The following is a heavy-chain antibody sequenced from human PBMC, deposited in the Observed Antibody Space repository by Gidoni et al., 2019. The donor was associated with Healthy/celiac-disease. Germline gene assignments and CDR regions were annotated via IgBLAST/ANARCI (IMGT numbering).Heavy chain of an antibody. CDR2: INHSGST. Sequence: QVQLQQWGAGTLKPSETLSLTFAVYGGSFCGSSWSWIRQPPGKGLEWIGEINHSGSTNYNPSLKSRVTISVDTSKNQFSLKLSSVTAADTAVYYCARGRWDFWSGHTPYFDYWGQGTLVTVSS. D-gene: IGHD3-3*01. J-gene: IGHJ4*02. CDR1: GGSFCGSS. V-gene: IGHV4-34*01. CDR3: ARGRWDFWSGHTPYFDY.